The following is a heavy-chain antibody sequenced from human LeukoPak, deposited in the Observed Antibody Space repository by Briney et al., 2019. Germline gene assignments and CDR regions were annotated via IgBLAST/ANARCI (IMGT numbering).Heavy chain of an antibody. Sequence: GASVKVSCKASGYTFTGYYMHWVRQAPGQGLEWMGRINPNSGGTNYAQKFQGRVTMTRDTSISTAYMELSRLRSDDTAVYYCARDNKGGSSGYYHYWGHGTLVTVSS. CDR2: INPNSGGT. V-gene: IGHV1-2*06. J-gene: IGHJ4*01. D-gene: IGHD3-22*01. CDR1: GYTFTGYY. CDR3: ARDNKGGSSGYYHY.